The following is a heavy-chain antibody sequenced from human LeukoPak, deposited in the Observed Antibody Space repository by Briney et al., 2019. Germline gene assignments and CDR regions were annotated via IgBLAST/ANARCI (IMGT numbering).Heavy chain of an antibody. Sequence: GGSLRLSCAASGFTVSNNYMSWVRQAPGKGLEWVSVIYSGGTANYADSVKGRFTISRDISKNTLYLQMNSLRAEDTAVYYCAKDQNYYDSSGYYIFDYWGQGTLVTVSS. CDR2: IYSGGTA. V-gene: IGHV3-53*05. J-gene: IGHJ4*02. CDR1: GFTVSNNY. D-gene: IGHD3-22*01. CDR3: AKDQNYYDSSGYYIFDY.